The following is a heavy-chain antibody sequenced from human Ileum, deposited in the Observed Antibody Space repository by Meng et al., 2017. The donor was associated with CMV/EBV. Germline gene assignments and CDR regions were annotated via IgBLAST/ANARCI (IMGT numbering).Heavy chain of an antibody. Sequence: QVHLQGSGPALGKLSDTLSLSGPLSGRSGHGPWRSWIRKSAGKGLEWIGRIYITGRTNYNPSLKSRVTLSIDKSKDQFSLRLNSVTAADTAVYYCTRDLLVAAAAVFDSWGQGTLVTVSS. V-gene: IGHV4-4*07. CDR2: IYITGRT. CDR1: GRSGHGPW. D-gene: IGHD6-25*01. J-gene: IGHJ4*02. CDR3: TRDLLVAAAAVFDS.